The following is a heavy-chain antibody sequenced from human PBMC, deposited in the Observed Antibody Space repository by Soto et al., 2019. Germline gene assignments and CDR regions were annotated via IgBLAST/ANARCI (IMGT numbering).Heavy chain of an antibody. CDR2: INPNSGDT. J-gene: IGHJ3*02. CDR3: ARAVVAATLTNSAFDI. CDR1: GYTFTGYY. V-gene: IGHV1-2*04. D-gene: IGHD2-15*01. Sequence: ASVKVSCKASGYTFTGYYMHWVRQAPGQGLEWMGWINPNSGDTNYAQKFQGWVTMTRDTSISTAYMELSRLRSDDTAVYYCARAVVAATLTNSAFDIWGQGTMVTVSS.